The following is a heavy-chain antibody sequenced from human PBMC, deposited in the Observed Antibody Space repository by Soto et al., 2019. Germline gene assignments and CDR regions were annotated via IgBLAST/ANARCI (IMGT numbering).Heavy chain of an antibody. Sequence: SETLSLTCTVSGGSISSGGYYWSWIRQHPGKGLEWIGYIYYSGSTYYNPSLKSRVTISVDTSKNQFSLKLSSVTAADTAVYYCARTQLGYCSSTSRYAGITAEYFQHWGQGTLVTVSS. D-gene: IGHD2-2*01. J-gene: IGHJ1*01. CDR2: IYYSGST. CDR3: ARTQLGYCSSTSRYAGITAEYFQH. V-gene: IGHV4-31*03. CDR1: GGSISSGGYY.